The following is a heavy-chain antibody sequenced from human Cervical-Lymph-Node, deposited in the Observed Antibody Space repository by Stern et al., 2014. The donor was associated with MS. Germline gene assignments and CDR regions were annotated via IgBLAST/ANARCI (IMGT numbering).Heavy chain of an antibody. CDR2: IYYSGST. CDR3: ARQGSYYGMDV. V-gene: IGHV4-39*01. J-gene: IGHJ6*02. Sequence: QVQLQESGPGLVKPSETLSLTCTVSGGSISSSSYYWGWIRQPPGKGLEWIGSIYYSGSTYYNPSLKSRVTISVDTSKNQFSLKLSSVTAADTAVYYCARQGSYYGMDVWGQGTTVTVSS. CDR1: GGSISSSSYY.